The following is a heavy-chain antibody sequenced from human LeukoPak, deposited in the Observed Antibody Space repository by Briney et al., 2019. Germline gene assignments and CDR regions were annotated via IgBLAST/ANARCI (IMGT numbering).Heavy chain of an antibody. J-gene: IGHJ1*01. CDR3: AKDDSSGYSVLLYFQH. CDR2: ISYDGSNK. D-gene: IGHD3-22*01. Sequence: GGSLRLSCAASGFTFSSYGMHWVRQAPGKGLEWVAVISYDGSNKYYADSVKGRFTIPRDNSKNTLYLQMNSLRAEDTAVYYCAKDDSSGYSVLLYFQHWGQGTLVTVSS. V-gene: IGHV3-30*18. CDR1: GFTFSSYG.